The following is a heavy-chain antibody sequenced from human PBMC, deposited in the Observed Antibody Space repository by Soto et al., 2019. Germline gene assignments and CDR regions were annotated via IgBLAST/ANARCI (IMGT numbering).Heavy chain of an antibody. V-gene: IGHV1-46*01. J-gene: IGHJ4*02. CDR3: ARGGWGSGSYPTYFDY. D-gene: IGHD1-26*01. CDR2: INPSGGST. CDR1: GYTFTSYY. Sequence: ASVKVSCKASGYTFTSYYMHWVRQAPGQGLEWMGIINPSGGSTSYAQKFQGKVTMTRDTSTSTIYMELSSLRSGDTAVYYCARGGWGSGSYPTYFDYWGQGTLVTVSS.